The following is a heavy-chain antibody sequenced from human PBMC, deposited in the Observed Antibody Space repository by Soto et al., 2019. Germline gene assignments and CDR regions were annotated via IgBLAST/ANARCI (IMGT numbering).Heavy chain of an antibody. D-gene: IGHD3-16*01. V-gene: IGHV3-15*01. CDR3: TTSNLGVDY. CDR1: GLIFSDVW. CDR2: IKTKPDDGTI. J-gene: IGHJ4*02. Sequence: GGSLRLSCAASGLIFSDVWMTWVRQAPGKGLEWVGRIKTKPDDGTIDYAAPVRGRFTISRDDSKNTLYLQMTSLTPDDTGVYYCTTSNLGVDYWGPGALVTVAS.